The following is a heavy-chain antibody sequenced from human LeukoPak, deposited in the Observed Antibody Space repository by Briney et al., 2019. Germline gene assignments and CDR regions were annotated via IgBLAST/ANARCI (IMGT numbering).Heavy chain of an antibody. J-gene: IGHJ4*02. V-gene: IGHV5-51*01. CDR3: ARQGSGYCSGGSCYHWDY. Sequence: GESLKISCKGSGYSFTSYWIGWVRQMPGKGLEWMGIIYPGDSDVRYSPSFQGQVTISADKSISTAYLQWSSLKASGTAMYYCARQGSGYCSGGSCYHWDYWGQGTLVTVSS. CDR2: IYPGDSDV. D-gene: IGHD2-15*01. CDR1: GYSFTSYW.